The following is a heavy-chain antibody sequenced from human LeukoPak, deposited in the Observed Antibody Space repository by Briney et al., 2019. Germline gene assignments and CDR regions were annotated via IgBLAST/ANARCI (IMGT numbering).Heavy chain of an antibody. J-gene: IGHJ5*02. V-gene: IGHV3-74*01. D-gene: IGHD4-11*01. CDR3: ARGPRVTNNWFDP. Sequence: PGGSLRLSCAASGFTFSSYWMPWVRQAPGKGLVWVSRINSDGSSTRYADSVTGRFTISRDNAKNTLDLQMNSLRAEDTAVYYCARGPRVTNNWFDPWGQGTLVTVSS. CDR1: GFTFSSYW. CDR2: INSDGSST.